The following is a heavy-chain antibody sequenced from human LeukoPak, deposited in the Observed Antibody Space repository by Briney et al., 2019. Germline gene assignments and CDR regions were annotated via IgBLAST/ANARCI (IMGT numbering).Heavy chain of an antibody. CDR1: GGSISSSSYY. D-gene: IGHD4-11*01. Sequence: SEALSLTCTVSGGSISSSSYYWGWIRQPPGKGLEWIGSIYYSGSTYYNPPLKSRVTISVDTSKNQFSLKLSSVTAADTAVYYCARRVTTVSWFDPWGQGTLVTVSS. V-gene: IGHV4-39*01. J-gene: IGHJ5*02. CDR3: ARRVTTVSWFDP. CDR2: IYYSGST.